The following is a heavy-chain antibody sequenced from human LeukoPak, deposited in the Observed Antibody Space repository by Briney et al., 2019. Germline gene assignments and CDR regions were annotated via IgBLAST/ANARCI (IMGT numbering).Heavy chain of an antibody. CDR2: MNPNSGNT. CDR3: ATDPGGIFGSWYSFDY. J-gene: IGHJ4*02. Sequence: ASVKVSCKASGYTFTSYDINWVRQATGQGLEWMGWMNPNSGNTGYAQKFQGRVTMARNTSISTAYMELSSLRSEDTAVYYCATDPGGIFGSWYSFDYWGQGTLVTVSS. V-gene: IGHV1-8*01. CDR1: GYTFTSYD. D-gene: IGHD6-13*01.